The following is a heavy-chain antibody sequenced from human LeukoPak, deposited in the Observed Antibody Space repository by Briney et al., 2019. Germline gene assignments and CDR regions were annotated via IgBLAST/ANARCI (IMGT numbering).Heavy chain of an antibody. J-gene: IGHJ4*02. V-gene: IGHV3-21*01. D-gene: IGHD3-22*01. CDR3: AREHYYDSSGYPYYFDY. CDR1: GFTFSSYS. Sequence: GGSLRLSCAASGFTFSSYSMNWVRQAPGKGLEWVSSISSSSSYIYYADSVKGRFTISRDNAKNSLYLQMNSLRAEDTAVYYCAREHYYDSSGYPYYFDYWGQGTLVTVSS. CDR2: ISSSSSYI.